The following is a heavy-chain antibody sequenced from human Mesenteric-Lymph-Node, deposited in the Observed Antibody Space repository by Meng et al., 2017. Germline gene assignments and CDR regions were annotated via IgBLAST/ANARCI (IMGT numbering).Heavy chain of an antibody. CDR2: INPSGGST. CDR1: GYTFTNYY. J-gene: IGHJ4*02. V-gene: IGHV1-46*01. CDR3: ARVKTAMVIYYIGY. D-gene: IGHD5-18*01. Sequence: ASVKVSCKASGYTFTNYYMHWVRQAPGQGLEWMGIINPSGGSTSYAQKFQGRVTMTRDTSISTAYMELSRLRSDDTAVYYCARVKTAMVIYYIGYWGRERWSPSPQ.